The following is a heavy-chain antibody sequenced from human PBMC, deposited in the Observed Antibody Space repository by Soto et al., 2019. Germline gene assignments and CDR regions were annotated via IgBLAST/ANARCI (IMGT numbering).Heavy chain of an antibody. J-gene: IGHJ4*02. D-gene: IGHD6-19*01. CDR1: GFTFSSYE. CDR3: ARDSGTAWFFDY. V-gene: IGHV3-48*03. CDR2: ISSSGSPI. Sequence: EVQLVESGGGLVQPGGSLRLSCAASGFTFSSYEMNWVRQAPGKGLEWVSYISSSGSPIYYADSVKGRFTISRDNGKNSLYLPMNSLRAEDTAVYYCARDSGTAWFFDYWGQGTLVTFSS.